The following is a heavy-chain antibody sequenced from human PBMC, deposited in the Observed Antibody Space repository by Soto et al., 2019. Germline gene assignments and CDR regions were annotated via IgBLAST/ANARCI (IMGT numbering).Heavy chain of an antibody. CDR1: GDSVSSPYY. J-gene: IGHJ5*02. V-gene: IGHV4-4*02. D-gene: IGHD6-19*01. Sequence: QVQLQASGPGLVKPSGTLSLKCAVSGDSVSSPYYWCWVRQSPGKGLEWIGEVFHTGTTSYNPSLRSLGTISIDKSINQYSLDLSSVTAADTAVYYCARSAGWYAIHAWGPGTLVIVSS. CDR3: ARSAGWYAIHA. CDR2: VFHTGTT.